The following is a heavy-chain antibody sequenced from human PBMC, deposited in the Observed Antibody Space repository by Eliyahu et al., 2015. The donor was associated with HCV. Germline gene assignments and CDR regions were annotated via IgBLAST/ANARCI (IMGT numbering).Heavy chain of an antibody. CDR1: GFSFSSYE. Sequence: EMQLVESGGGLVQPGGSLRLSCVASGFSFSSYEMNWVRQAPGKGLGWVSYISSSGKTIHYGDSVKGRFTISRDNANNSLYLQMNNLRVEDTAMYYCARVSGYGGQGTLVTVSS. J-gene: IGHJ1*01. CDR2: ISSSGKTI. D-gene: IGHD3-22*01. V-gene: IGHV3-48*03. CDR3: ARVSGY.